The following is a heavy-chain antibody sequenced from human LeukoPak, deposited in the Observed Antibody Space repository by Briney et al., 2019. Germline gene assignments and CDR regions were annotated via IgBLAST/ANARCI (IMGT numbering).Heavy chain of an antibody. D-gene: IGHD6-6*01. CDR1: GFTLNEYG. Sequence: PRRSLCPSRASSGFTLNEYGVHRVRQAPGKGLEWVAVIWYDGSNKYYADSLKGRFTISRANSKNTLYLQMNSLRAEDTAVYYCARDRGLTSEYRWAFEIWGHGTLVTVSS. V-gene: IGHV3-33*01. CDR3: ARDRGLTSEYRWAFEI. CDR2: IWYDGSNK. J-gene: IGHJ3*02.